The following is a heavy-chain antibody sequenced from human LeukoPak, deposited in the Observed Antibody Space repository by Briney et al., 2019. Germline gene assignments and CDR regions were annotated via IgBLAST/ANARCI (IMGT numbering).Heavy chain of an antibody. CDR2: ISYDGSNK. J-gene: IGHJ3*02. CDR3: ATSHSSGWYPGAFDI. V-gene: IGHV3-30-3*01. Sequence: GGSLRLSCAASGFTFSSYAMHWVRQAPGKGLEWVAVISYDGSNKYYADSVKGRFTISRDNSKNTLYLQMNSLRAEDTAVYYCATSHSSGWYPGAFDIWGQGTMVTVSS. CDR1: GFTFSSYA. D-gene: IGHD6-19*01.